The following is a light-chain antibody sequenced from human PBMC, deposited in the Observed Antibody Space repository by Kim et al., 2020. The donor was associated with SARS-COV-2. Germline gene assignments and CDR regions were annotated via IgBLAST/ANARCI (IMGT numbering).Light chain of an antibody. CDR3: AAWDDSLSGRV. CDR1: SSNIGSNS. V-gene: IGLV1-47*01. Sequence: GQRVTISCSRSSSNIGSNSVYWYQQLPGTAPKLLIYRNNQRPSGVPDRFSGSKSGTSASLAISVLRSEDEADYYCAAWDDSLSGRVFGGGTQLTVL. CDR2: RNN. J-gene: IGLJ3*02.